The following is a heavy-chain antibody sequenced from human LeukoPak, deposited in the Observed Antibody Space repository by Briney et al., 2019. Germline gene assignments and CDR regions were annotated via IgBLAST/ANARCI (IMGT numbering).Heavy chain of an antibody. CDR2: INPNSGGT. CDR1: GYTFTDYY. V-gene: IGHV1-2*02. J-gene: IGHJ4*02. D-gene: IGHD3-22*01. Sequence: ASVKVSCKASGYTFTDYYMHWVRQAPGQGLECMGWINPNSGGTNYAQKFQGRVIMTRDTSISTAYMELSRLRSDDTAMYYCARVFPPGPLYYYDSSGYRDSWGQGTLVTVSS. CDR3: ARVFPPGPLYYYDSSGYRDS.